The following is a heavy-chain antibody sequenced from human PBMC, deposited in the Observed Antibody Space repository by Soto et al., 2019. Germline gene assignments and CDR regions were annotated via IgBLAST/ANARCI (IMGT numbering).Heavy chain of an antibody. D-gene: IGHD2-2*01. CDR3: AIYACRDVSNFDY. Sequence: QVQLVQSGAEVKKPGSSVKVSCKASGGIFTRYDIRWVRQAPGQGLEWMGAIIPIFGTTNYAQKSQGRVTITGDAFTRTAYMAMTSQRYEDTAIYYCAIYACRDVSNFDYWGKGTLVTASS. V-gene: IGHV1-69*01. J-gene: IGHJ4*02. CDR2: IIPIFGTT. CDR1: GGIFTRYD.